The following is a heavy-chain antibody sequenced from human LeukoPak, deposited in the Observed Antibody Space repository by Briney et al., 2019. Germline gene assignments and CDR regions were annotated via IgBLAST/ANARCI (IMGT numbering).Heavy chain of an antibody. D-gene: IGHD1-20*01. Sequence: SETLSLTCAVSGYSISSGYYWGWIRQPPGKGLEWIGNIHPSGSTYYNPSLKSRVAISIHTSSNQFSLKLNSVTAADTAVFYCARGGYYNWDFDYWGQGTLVTVSS. CDR3: ARGGYYNWDFDY. CDR2: IHPSGST. CDR1: GYSISSGYY. V-gene: IGHV4-38-2*01. J-gene: IGHJ4*02.